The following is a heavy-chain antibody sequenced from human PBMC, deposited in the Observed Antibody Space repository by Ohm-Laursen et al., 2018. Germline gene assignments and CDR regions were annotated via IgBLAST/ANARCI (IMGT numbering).Heavy chain of an antibody. J-gene: IGHJ6*02. CDR2: INHSRST. V-gene: IGHV4-34*01. D-gene: IGHD3-22*01. CDR3: ARDRVYYDDSSGYYYYYGMDV. Sequence: SETLSLTCPVYGGSFSGYYWNWIRQPPGKGLEWIGEINHSRSTKYNSSFKSRVTISVDTSKNQFSLKLSSVTAADTAVYYCARDRVYYDDSSGYYYYYGMDVWGQGTTVTVSS. CDR1: GGSFSGYY.